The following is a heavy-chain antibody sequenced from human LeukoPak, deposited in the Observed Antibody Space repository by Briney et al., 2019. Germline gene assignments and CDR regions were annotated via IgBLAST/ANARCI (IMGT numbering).Heavy chain of an antibody. J-gene: IGHJ4*02. CDR1: GFTFSSYA. Sequence: GGSLRLSCAASGFTFSSYAMAWVRQAPGKGLDWVSAISGSGISTYYAESVRGRFTVSRDNPKNTLYLHMTSLRAEDTAVYYCAKDRWGVYEHCCEPFDYWGQGTLVTVSS. D-gene: IGHD2-21*01. CDR3: AKDRWGVYEHCCEPFDY. CDR2: ISGSGIST. V-gene: IGHV3-23*01.